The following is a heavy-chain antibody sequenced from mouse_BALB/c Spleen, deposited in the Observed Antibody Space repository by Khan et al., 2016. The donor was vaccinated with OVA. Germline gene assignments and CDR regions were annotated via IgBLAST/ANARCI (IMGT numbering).Heavy chain of an antibody. D-gene: IGHD2-14*01. CDR1: GYTFTSYT. CDR3: GRDGAYHRNDGWFAY. CDR2: INPSNGYT. J-gene: IGHJ3*01. Sequence: VKLQESGAELARPGASVKMSCKASGYTFTSYTIHWIKKRPGQGLEWIGYINPSNGYTNYNQKFKDKATLTTDKSYTTAYMQLSSLPSYDSAVYNCGRDGAYHRNDGWFAYWGQGTRVTVSA. V-gene: IGHV1-4*01.